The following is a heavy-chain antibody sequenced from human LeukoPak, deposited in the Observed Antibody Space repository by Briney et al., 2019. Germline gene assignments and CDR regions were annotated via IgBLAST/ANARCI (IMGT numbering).Heavy chain of an antibody. CDR3: ARSRTIFDAFDI. CDR1: GFTFSDYY. CDR2: ISSSGSTI. V-gene: IGHV3-11*04. J-gene: IGHJ3*02. D-gene: IGHD3-3*01. Sequence: GGSLRLSCAASGFTFSDYYMSWIRQAPGKGVEWVSYISSSGSTIYYADSVKGRFTISRDNAKNSLYLQMNSLRAEDTAVYYCARSRTIFDAFDIWGQGTMVAVSS.